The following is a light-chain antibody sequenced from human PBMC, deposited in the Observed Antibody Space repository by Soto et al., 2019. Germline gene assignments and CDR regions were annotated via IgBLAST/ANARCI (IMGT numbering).Light chain of an antibody. CDR2: EVS. J-gene: IGLJ1*01. Sequence: QSVLTQPASVSGSPGQSITISCTGTSSDVGGYNYVSWYQQHPGKAPKLMIYEVSNRPSGVSNRFSGSKSGNTASLTISGLQAVDEADYYCSSYTSSSTLDVFGTGTKVTVL. CDR3: SSYTSSSTLDV. V-gene: IGLV2-14*01. CDR1: SSDVGGYNY.